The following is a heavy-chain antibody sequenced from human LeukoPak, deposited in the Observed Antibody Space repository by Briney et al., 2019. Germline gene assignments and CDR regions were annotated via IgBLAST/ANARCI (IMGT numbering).Heavy chain of an antibody. Sequence: SETLSLTCTVPGGPIRSYFWTRIRQPAGKGLERIGRIYTSGSTNYNPSLKSRVTMSVDTSKNQFSLKLSSVTAADTAVYYCARDRAVPGRIDYWGQGTLVTVSS. CDR3: ARDRAVPGRIDY. J-gene: IGHJ4*02. CDR2: IYTSGST. D-gene: IGHD6-19*01. CDR1: GGPIRSYF. V-gene: IGHV4-4*07.